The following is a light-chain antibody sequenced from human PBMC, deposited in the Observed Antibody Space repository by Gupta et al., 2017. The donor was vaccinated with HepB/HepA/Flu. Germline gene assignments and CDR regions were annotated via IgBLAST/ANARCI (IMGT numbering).Light chain of an antibody. CDR1: SSNIGSNT. CDR3: AAWDDSLNVYV. Sequence: QSVLTQPPSASGTPGQRVTISCSESSSNIGSNTVNWYQQLPGTAPKLLIYSNNQRPSGVPDRFSGSKSGTSASLAISGLQSEDEADYYCAAWDDSLNVYVFGTGTKVTVL. V-gene: IGLV1-44*01. CDR2: SNN. J-gene: IGLJ1*01.